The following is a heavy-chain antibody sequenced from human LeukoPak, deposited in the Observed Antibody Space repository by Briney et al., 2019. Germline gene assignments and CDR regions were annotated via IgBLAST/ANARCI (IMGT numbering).Heavy chain of an antibody. J-gene: IGHJ4*02. CDR1: GFDFGAYE. CDR3: TTLGYHLDS. V-gene: IGHV3-48*03. D-gene: IGHD3-22*01. Sequence: GGSLRLSCAASGFDFGAYEMNWVRQAPGKGLEWVAYFAGSDTTKYYADSVRGRFTISRDNAKKSLYPQMNSLRAEDTALYYCTTLGYHLDSWGQGTLVTVSS. CDR2: FAGSDTTK.